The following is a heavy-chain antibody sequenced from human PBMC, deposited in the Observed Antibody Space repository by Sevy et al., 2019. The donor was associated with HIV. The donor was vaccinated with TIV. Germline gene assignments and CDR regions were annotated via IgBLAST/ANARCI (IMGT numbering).Heavy chain of an antibody. Sequence: GGSLRLSCAASGFTFSSYAMSWVRQAPGKGLEWFSAISGSGGSTYYADSVKGRFTITRENSKNTLYLQRNSRRAEDMAVYYCAKEGSIGNTMIVLVIPASFDYWGQGTLVTVSS. D-gene: IGHD3-22*01. J-gene: IGHJ4*02. CDR2: ISGSGGST. V-gene: IGHV3-23*01. CDR1: GFTFSSYA. CDR3: AKEGSIGNTMIVLVIPASFDY.